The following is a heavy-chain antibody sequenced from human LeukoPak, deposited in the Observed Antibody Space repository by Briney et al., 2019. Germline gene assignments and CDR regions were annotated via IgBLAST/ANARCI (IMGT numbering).Heavy chain of an antibody. Sequence: GGSLRLSCAASGFTFSSYGMHWVRQAPGKGLEWVAFIRYDGSNKYYADSVKGRFTISRDNSKNTLYLQMNSLRAEDTAVYYCAKENRITIFGVVITYFDYWGQGTLVTVSS. CDR1: GFTFSSYG. V-gene: IGHV3-30*02. D-gene: IGHD3-3*01. CDR3: AKENRITIFGVVITYFDY. J-gene: IGHJ4*02. CDR2: IRYDGSNK.